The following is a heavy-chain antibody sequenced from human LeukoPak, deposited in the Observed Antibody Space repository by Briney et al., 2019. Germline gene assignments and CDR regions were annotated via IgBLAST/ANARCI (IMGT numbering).Heavy chain of an antibody. D-gene: IGHD3-22*01. J-gene: IGHJ5*02. CDR1: GGSISSYY. CDR3: ARLTYYYDSSGYLRFDP. CDR2: IYYSGST. Sequence: SETLSLTCTVSGGSISSYYWSWIRQPPGKGLEWIGYIYYSGSTNYNPSLKSRVTMSVDTSKDQFSLKLSSVTAADTAVYYCARLTYYYDSSGYLRFDPWGQGTLVTVSS. V-gene: IGHV4-59*12.